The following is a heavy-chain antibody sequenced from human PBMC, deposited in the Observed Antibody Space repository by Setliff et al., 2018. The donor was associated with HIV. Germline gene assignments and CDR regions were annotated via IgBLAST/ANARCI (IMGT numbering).Heavy chain of an antibody. J-gene: IGHJ4*02. CDR1: GYSFTAYG. D-gene: IGHD4-17*01. V-gene: IGHV1-18*01. CDR2: INIDSGHT. Sequence: ASVKVSCKASGYSFTAYGISWVRQAPGQGFEWMGWINIDSGHTNFAQKFQDRVTVTTDTSTNTTYMELRSLRSDDTAVYYCARVPWDYGDNPIDFWGQGTLVTV. CDR3: ARVPWDYGDNPIDF.